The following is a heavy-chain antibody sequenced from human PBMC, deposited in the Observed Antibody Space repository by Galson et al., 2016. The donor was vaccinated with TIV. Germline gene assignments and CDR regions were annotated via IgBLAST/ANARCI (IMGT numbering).Heavy chain of an antibody. V-gene: IGHV6-1*01. CDR2: TYYRSKWYN. CDR3: ARATPSVFGVVMTLDY. J-gene: IGHJ4*02. D-gene: IGHD3-3*01. CDR1: GDSVSSDSAA. Sequence: CAISGDSVSSDSAAWNWIRQSPSRGLEWLGRTYYRSKWYNDYAVAEKSRITITPDTSKNQFSLQLTSVTPEDTAVYYCARATPSVFGVVMTLDYWGQGTLVTVSS.